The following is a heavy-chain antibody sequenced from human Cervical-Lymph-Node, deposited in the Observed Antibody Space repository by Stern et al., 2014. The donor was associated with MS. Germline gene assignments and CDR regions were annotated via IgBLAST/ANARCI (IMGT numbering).Heavy chain of an antibody. V-gene: IGHV3-74*02. CDR1: GFTFSSSW. D-gene: IGHD3-22*01. CDR2: IDDSGSST. CDR3: TRAQGQYYYDSSGY. Sequence: VHLVESGGGLVQPGESLRLSCAASGFTFSSSWMHWVRQAPGKGLVWVSRIDDSGSSTSYADSVKGRFTISRDDAKNTLYLQMNSLRAEDTALYYCTRAQGQYYYDSSGYWGQGTLVTVSS. J-gene: IGHJ4*02.